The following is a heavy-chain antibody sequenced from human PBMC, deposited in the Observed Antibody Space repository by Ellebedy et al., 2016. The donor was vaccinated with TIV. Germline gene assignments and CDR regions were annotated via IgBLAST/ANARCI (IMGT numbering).Heavy chain of an antibody. CDR2: IYYSGST. V-gene: IGHV4-59*01. J-gene: IGHJ5*02. CDR1: GGSISSYY. D-gene: IGHD3-10*01. CDR3: ARAEHGYYYGSGSYLRWFDP. Sequence: SETLSLTXTVSGGSISSYYWSWIRQPPGKGLEWIGYIYYSGSTNYNPSLKSRVTISVDTSKNQFSLKLSSVTAADTAVYYCARAEHGYYYGSGSYLRWFDPWGQGTLVTVSS.